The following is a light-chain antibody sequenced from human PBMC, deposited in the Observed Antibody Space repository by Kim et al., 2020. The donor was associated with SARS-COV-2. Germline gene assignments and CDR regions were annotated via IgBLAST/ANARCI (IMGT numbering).Light chain of an antibody. V-gene: IGLV2-8*01. CDR1: SSDVCAYDY. Sequence: GQSVTISCTGTSSDVCAYDYVSWYQQHPGRAPRLMIYEVNQRPSGVPDRFSGSKSGNTASLTVSGLQAEDEADYHCSSYAGGTKVVFGGGTRLTVL. J-gene: IGLJ3*02. CDR2: EVN. CDR3: SSYAGGTKVV.